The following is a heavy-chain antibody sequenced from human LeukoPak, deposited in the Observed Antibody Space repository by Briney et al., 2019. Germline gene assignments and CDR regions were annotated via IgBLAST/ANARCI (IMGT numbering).Heavy chain of an antibody. D-gene: IGHD2-2*01. V-gene: IGHV1-18*01. CDR2: ISAYNGNT. J-gene: IGHJ4*02. Sequence: ASVTVSCKASGYTFTSYGISWVRQAPGQGLEWMGWISAYNGNTNYAQKLQGRVTMTTDTSTSTAYMELRSLRSDDTAVYYCARDRKAGYCSSTSCSHFDYWGQGTLVTVSS. CDR3: ARDRKAGYCSSTSCSHFDY. CDR1: GYTFTSYG.